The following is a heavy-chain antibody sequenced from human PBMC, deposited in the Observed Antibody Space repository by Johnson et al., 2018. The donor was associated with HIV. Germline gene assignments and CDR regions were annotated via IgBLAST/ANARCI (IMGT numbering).Heavy chain of an antibody. D-gene: IGHD6-13*01. Sequence: QVQLVESGGGLVKPGGSLRLSCAASGFTFSDYYMTWIRQAPGKGLEWLSFISSSGDIIRYADSVKGRFTISRDNAKNSLFLQMNSLRVEDTAVYYCARSGGYPNAFDMWGQGTLVTVPA. CDR3: ARSGGYPNAFDM. CDR1: GFTFSDYY. V-gene: IGHV3-11*04. J-gene: IGHJ3*02. CDR2: ISSSGDII.